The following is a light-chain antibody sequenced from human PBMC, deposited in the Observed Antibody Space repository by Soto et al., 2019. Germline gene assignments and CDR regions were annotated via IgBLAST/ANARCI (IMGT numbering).Light chain of an antibody. CDR1: QTIVTY. V-gene: IGKV1-39*01. Sequence: DVQVTQSPSSLSAAVGDRVTISCRTSQTIVTYLNWYQHKPGNAPKLLMFSASTLQSGVPSRFRGSGSGTESTLTITSVQPDDFATYYCQQSYSTPITFGQGTRLEIK. CDR3: QQSYSTPIT. CDR2: SAS. J-gene: IGKJ5*01.